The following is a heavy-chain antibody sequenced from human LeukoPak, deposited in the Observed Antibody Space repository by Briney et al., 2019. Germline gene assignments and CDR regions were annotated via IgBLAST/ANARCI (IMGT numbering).Heavy chain of an antibody. CDR3: ARLRRYCSSTSCYDDAFDI. CDR1: GGSISSSSYY. D-gene: IGHD2-2*01. Sequence: SETLSLTCTVSGGSISSSSYYWGWIRQPPGKGLEWIGSIYYSGSTYYNPSLKGRVTISVDTSKNQFSLKLSSVTAADTAVYYCARLRRYCSSTSCYDDAFDIWGQGTMVTVSS. CDR2: IYYSGST. J-gene: IGHJ3*02. V-gene: IGHV4-39*01.